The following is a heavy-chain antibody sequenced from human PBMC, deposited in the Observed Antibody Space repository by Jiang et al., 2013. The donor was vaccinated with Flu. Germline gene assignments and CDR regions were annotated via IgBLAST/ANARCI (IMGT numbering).Heavy chain of an antibody. CDR2: IWNNGNTK. Sequence: VQLLESGGGVVQSGRSLRLSCAASGFTFSTYGMHWVRQAPGKGLEWVAVIWNNGNTKDYADSVKGRFTISRGNSKNTLYLQMNSLRAEDTAVYYCATDRGGAPFDYWGQGTLVTVSS. D-gene: IGHD3-10*01. V-gene: IGHV3-33*01. CDR3: ATDRGGAPFDY. CDR1: GFTFSTYG. J-gene: IGHJ4*02.